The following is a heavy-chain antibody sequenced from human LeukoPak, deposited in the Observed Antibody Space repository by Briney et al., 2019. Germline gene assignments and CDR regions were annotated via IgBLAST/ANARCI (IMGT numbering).Heavy chain of an antibody. CDR1: GFTVSSNY. Sequence: GGSLRLSCAASGFTVSSNYMSWVRQAPGKGLEWVSVIYSGGSTYYADSVKGRLTISRDNSKNTLYLQMNSLRAEDTAVYYCARDSDTMPDSSGYYSIFDYWGQGTLVTVSS. CDR2: IYSGGST. J-gene: IGHJ4*02. V-gene: IGHV3-53*01. CDR3: ARDSDTMPDSSGYYSIFDY. D-gene: IGHD3-22*01.